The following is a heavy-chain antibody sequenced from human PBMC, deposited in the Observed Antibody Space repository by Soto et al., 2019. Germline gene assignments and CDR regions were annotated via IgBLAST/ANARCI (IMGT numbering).Heavy chain of an antibody. CDR2: ISAYNGNT. D-gene: IGHD3-3*01. CDR3: ARNSYDFWSGYYAARPGYGMDV. Sequence: GAAVKVSFKASGYTFPNYGISGVRQAPGQGLEWVGWISAYNGNTNYAQKLQGRVTMTTDTSTSTAYMELRSLRSDDTAVYYCARNSYDFWSGYYAARPGYGMDVWGQGTTVTVSS. V-gene: IGHV1-18*04. J-gene: IGHJ6*02. CDR1: GYTFPNYG.